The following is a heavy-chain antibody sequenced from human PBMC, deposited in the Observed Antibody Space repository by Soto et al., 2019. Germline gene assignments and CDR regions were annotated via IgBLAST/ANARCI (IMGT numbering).Heavy chain of an antibody. J-gene: IGHJ6*02. CDR1: GFTFSSYA. V-gene: IGHV3-23*01. CDR3: AKDHGLNWNYYYYGMDV. CDR2: ISGSGGST. Sequence: GGSLRLSCAASGFTFSSYAMSWVRQAPGKGLEWVSAISGSGGSTYYADSVKGRFTISRDNSKNTLYLQMNSLRAEDTAVYYCAKDHGLNWNYYYYGMDVWGQGTTVTVSS. D-gene: IGHD1-20*01.